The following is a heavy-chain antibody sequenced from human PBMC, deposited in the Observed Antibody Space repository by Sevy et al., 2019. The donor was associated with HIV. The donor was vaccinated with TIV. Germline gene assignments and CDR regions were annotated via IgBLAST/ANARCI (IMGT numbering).Heavy chain of an antibody. Sequence: GGSLRLSCAASGFTFSNAWMSWVRQAPGKGLEWVGRIKSKTDGGTTDYAAPVKGRFTSSRDDSKNTLYLQMNSLKTEDTAVYYCTVSVVVITTLDYWGQGTLVTVSS. CDR2: IKSKTDGGTT. V-gene: IGHV3-15*01. CDR3: TVSVVVITTLDY. CDR1: GFTFSNAW. J-gene: IGHJ4*02. D-gene: IGHD3-22*01.